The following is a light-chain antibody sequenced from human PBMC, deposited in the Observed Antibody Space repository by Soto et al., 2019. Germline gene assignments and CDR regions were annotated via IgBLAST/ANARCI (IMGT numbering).Light chain of an antibody. CDR3: SSFTSTSTQV. CDR1: ISDVGGYDY. V-gene: IGLV2-14*01. Sequence: QSALTQPASVSGSPGQSITISCTGTISDVGGYDYVSWYQQHPGRAPKLMIFEVSNRPSGISNRFSGSKSGNTASLTISGLQAEDEADYYCSSFTSTSTQVLGGGTQLTVL. J-gene: IGLJ3*02. CDR2: EVS.